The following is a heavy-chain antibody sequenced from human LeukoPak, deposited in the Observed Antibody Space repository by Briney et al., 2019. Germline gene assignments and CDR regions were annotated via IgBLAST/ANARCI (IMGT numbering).Heavy chain of an antibody. CDR2: IYTSGST. J-gene: IGHJ5*02. D-gene: IGHD2-2*01. V-gene: IGHV4-61*02. Sequence: SQTLSLTCTVSGGSISSGSYYWSWIRQPAGKGLEWIGRIYTSGSTNYNPSLKSRVTISVDTSKNQFSLKLSSVTAADTAVYYCARDVVVVPAALNWFDPWSQGTLVTVSS. CDR1: GGSISSGSYY. CDR3: ARDVVVVPAALNWFDP.